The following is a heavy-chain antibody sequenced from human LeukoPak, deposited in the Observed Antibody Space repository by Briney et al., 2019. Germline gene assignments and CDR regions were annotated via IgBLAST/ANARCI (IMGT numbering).Heavy chain of an antibody. D-gene: IGHD2-2*01. CDR2: ISSSSSYI. CDR3: AREAGSSTLF. Sequence: GGSLRLSCAASGFTFSSYCMNWVRQAPGKGLEWVSSISSSSSYIYYADSVKGRFTISRDNAKNSLYLQMNSLRAGDTAVYYCAREAGSSTLFWGQGTLVTVSS. J-gene: IGHJ4*02. V-gene: IGHV3-21*01. CDR1: GFTFSSYC.